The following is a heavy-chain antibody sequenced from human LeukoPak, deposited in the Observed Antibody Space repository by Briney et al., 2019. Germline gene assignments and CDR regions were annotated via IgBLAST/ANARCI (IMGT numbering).Heavy chain of an antibody. V-gene: IGHV1-69*05. CDR1: GGTFSSYA. D-gene: IGHD3-22*01. CDR2: IIRIFGTA. J-gene: IGHJ4*02. CDR3: ARTQGGGYYYPFDY. Sequence: SVKVSCKASGGTFSSYAISWVRQAPGQGLEWMGRIIRIFGTANYAQKFQGRVTITTDESTSTAYMELSSLRSEDTAVYYCARTQGGGYYYPFDYWGQGTLVTVSS.